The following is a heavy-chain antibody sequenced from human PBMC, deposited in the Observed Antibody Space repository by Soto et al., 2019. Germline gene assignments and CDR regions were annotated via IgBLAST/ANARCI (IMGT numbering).Heavy chain of an antibody. CDR1: GFTFSSYG. J-gene: IGHJ6*02. D-gene: IGHD5-12*01. CDR2: ISYDGSNK. CDR3: EKLQYMDIVATIVLGGMDV. V-gene: IGHV3-30*18. Sequence: QVQLVESGGGVVQPGRSLRLSCAASGFTFSSYGMHWVRQAPGKGLEWVAVISYDGSNKYYADSVKGRFTISRDNSKNTLYLQMSSLRAEDTAVYYCEKLQYMDIVATIVLGGMDVWGQGTTVTVSS.